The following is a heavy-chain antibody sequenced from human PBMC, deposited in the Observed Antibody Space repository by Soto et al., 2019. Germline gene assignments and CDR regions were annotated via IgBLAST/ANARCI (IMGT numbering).Heavy chain of an antibody. CDR2: IYIGGST. D-gene: IGHD2-8*01. J-gene: IGHJ5*02. CDR3: ARERDGHNPNWFDL. V-gene: IGHV3-53*01. CDR1: GFTVSSNY. Sequence: GGSLRLSCAVSGFTVSSNYISWVRQPPGKGPEWVSDIYIGGSTYYADSVKGRFTISRDNSKNTLYLQMNSLRAEDTAVYYCARERDGHNPNWFDLWGQGTLVTVSS.